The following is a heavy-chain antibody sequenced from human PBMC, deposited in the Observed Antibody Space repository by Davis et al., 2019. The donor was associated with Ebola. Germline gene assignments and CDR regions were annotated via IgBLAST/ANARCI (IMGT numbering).Heavy chain of an antibody. CDR3: ARAGVNSYDSSGYYYDY. V-gene: IGHV3-48*02. D-gene: IGHD3-22*01. Sequence: GESLKISCAAFGFTFTRYSMNWVRQAPGKGLEWVSYISSSSSTIYYADSVKGRFTISRDNAKNSLYLQMNSLRDEDTAVYFCARAGVNSYDSSGYYYDYWGQGTLVTVSS. J-gene: IGHJ4*02. CDR2: ISSSSSTI. CDR1: GFTFTRYS.